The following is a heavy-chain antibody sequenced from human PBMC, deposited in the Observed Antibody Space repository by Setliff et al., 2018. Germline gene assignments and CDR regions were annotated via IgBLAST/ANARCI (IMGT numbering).Heavy chain of an antibody. CDR1: GGSITSGSYY. Sequence: SQTLSLTCAVSGGSITSGSYYWSWIRQPAGEGLEWTGRLHTSGTTVYNPSLRGRVTISADTSTNHFSLKLTSVTAADTAVYYCARDNTIVGATDYWGQGALVTVSS. D-gene: IGHD1-26*01. V-gene: IGHV4-61*02. CDR3: ARDNTIVGATDY. CDR2: LHTSGTT. J-gene: IGHJ4*02.